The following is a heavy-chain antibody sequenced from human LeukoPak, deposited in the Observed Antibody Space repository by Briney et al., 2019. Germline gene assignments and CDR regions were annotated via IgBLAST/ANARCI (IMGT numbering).Heavy chain of an antibody. V-gene: IGHV3-9*01. CDR2: ISWNSGTI. Sequence: GGSLRLSCAASGFTFDDYAMHWVRQAPGKGLEWVSGISWNSGTIAYADSVKGRFTISRDNAKNSLYLQMNSLRSEDTAVYYCARTYSSGWWGFDYWGQGTLVTVSS. D-gene: IGHD6-19*01. CDR1: GFTFDDYA. J-gene: IGHJ4*02. CDR3: ARTYSSGWWGFDY.